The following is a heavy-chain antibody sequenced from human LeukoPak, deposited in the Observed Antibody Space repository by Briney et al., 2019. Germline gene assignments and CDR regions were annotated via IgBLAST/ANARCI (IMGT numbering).Heavy chain of an antibody. D-gene: IGHD3-22*01. CDR3: ARTQYYYDSSGYYYSGACDY. CDR2: IFSNDEK. Sequence: GSGPVLVKPTETLTLTCTVSGFSLSNARMGVSWIRRPPGKALEWLAHIFSNDEKSYSTSLKSRLTISKDTSKSQVVLTMTNMDPVDTATYYCARTQYYYDSSGYYYSGACDYWGQGTLVTVSS. V-gene: IGHV2-26*01. J-gene: IGHJ4*02. CDR1: GFSLSNARMG.